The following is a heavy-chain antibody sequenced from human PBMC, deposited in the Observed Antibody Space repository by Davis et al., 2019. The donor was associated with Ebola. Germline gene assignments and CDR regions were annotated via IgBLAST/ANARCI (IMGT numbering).Heavy chain of an antibody. CDR1: GGTFSSYA. CDR3: AREAPFRSSYYFDY. V-gene: IGHV1-69*13. Sequence: SVQVSCKASGGTFSSYAISWVRQAPGLGLEWMGGIIPIFGTVNYAQKFQGRVTITADESTSTAYMALSSLRSEDTAVYYCAREAPFRSSYYFDYWGQGTLVTVSS. CDR2: IIPIFGTV. J-gene: IGHJ4*02. D-gene: IGHD6-6*01.